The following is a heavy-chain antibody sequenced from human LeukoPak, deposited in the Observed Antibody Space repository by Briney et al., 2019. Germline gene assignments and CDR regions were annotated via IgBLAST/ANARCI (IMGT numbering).Heavy chain of an antibody. Sequence: SETLSLTCTVPGGSISTDYWGWIRQPPGKGLEWIGYIYYSGSTSYNPSLKSRVTISVDTSKNQFSLKLSSVTAADTAVYYCARSLGDILTLDVWGKGTTVTISS. J-gene: IGHJ6*04. D-gene: IGHD3-9*01. V-gene: IGHV4-59*12. CDR2: IYYSGST. CDR1: GGSISTDY. CDR3: ARSLGDILTLDV.